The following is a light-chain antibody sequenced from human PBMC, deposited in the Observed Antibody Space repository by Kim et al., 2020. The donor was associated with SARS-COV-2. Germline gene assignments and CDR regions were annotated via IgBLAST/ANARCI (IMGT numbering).Light chain of an antibody. V-gene: IGLV6-57*03. CDR3: QSYDSSTPCV. Sequence: TVTISCTRSSCSIASNYVQWYQQRPGSAPSTVIYEDNQRPSGVPARFSGSIDSSSNSASLTISGLRTEDEADYYCQSYDSSTPCVFGGGTKLTVL. J-gene: IGLJ3*02. CDR2: EDN. CDR1: SCSIASNY.